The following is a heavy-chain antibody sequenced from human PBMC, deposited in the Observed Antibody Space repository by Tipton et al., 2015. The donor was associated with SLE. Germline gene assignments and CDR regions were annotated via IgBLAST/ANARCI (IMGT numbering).Heavy chain of an antibody. CDR3: ARDVNWDYYFVY. D-gene: IGHD7-27*01. Sequence: SLRLSCAASGFTFRDYYLTWPRQAPGKGLECVSYISPTGTVTNFGDPVKGRVTISRDNARSSLYLQMDSLRIDDTAIYYCARDVNWDYYFVYWGQGTLVTVSS. CDR1: GFTFRDYY. V-gene: IGHV3-11*04. J-gene: IGHJ4*02. CDR2: ISPTGTVT.